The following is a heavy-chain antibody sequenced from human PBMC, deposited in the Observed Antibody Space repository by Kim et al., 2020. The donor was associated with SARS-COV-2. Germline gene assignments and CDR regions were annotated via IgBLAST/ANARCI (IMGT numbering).Heavy chain of an antibody. J-gene: IGHJ5*02. Sequence: SETLSLTCAVYGGSFSGYYWSWIRQPPGKGLEWIGEINHSGSTNYNPSLKSRVTISVDTSKNQFSLKLSSVTAADTAVYYCARVIRTVVYSSSWYLVNWFDPWGQGTLVTVSS. V-gene: IGHV4-34*01. D-gene: IGHD6-13*01. CDR1: GGSFSGYY. CDR3: ARVIRTVVYSSSWYLVNWFDP. CDR2: INHSGST.